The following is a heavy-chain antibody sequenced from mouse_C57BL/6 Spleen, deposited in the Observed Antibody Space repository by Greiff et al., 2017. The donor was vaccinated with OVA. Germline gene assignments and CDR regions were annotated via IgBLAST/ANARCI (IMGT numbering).Heavy chain of an antibody. D-gene: IGHD2-4*01. CDR3: ARGDYDGAWFAY. CDR1: GYTFTDYY. J-gene: IGHJ3*01. V-gene: IGHV1-19*01. Sequence: EVQLQQSGPVLVKPGASVKMSCKASGYTFTDYYMNWVKQSHGKGLEWIGVINPSNGGTSYNQKFKGKATLTVDKSSSTAYMELNSLTSEDSAVYYCARGDYDGAWFAYWGQGTLVTVSA. CDR2: INPSNGGT.